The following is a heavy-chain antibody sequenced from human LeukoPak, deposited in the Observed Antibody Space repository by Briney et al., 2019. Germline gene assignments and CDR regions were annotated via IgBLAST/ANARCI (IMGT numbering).Heavy chain of an antibody. D-gene: IGHD3-22*01. J-gene: IGHJ4*02. CDR1: GFTFSSYG. V-gene: IGHV3-33*01. CDR3: ARDYYDSSGRSGLDY. CDR2: IWYDGSNK. Sequence: PGRSLRLSCAASGFTFSSYGMHWVRQAPGKGLEWVAVIWYDGSNKYYADSVKGRFTISRDNSKNTLYLQMDSLRAEDTAVYYCARDYYDSSGRSGLDYWGQGTLVTVSS.